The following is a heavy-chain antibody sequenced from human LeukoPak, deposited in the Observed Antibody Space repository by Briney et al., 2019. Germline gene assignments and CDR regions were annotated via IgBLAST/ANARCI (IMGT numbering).Heavy chain of an antibody. Sequence: ASVRVSCGASGYTFINYHINWVRQASGQGLEWMGWMNPNSGDRGYAQNFQGRVTITSDTSISTAYMELSSLRSEDTAVYFCARTTSLTASGYDYWGQGTLVTVSS. V-gene: IGHV1-8*03. D-gene: IGHD4-17*01. CDR3: ARTTSLTASGYDY. CDR2: MNPNSGDR. J-gene: IGHJ4*02. CDR1: GYTFINYH.